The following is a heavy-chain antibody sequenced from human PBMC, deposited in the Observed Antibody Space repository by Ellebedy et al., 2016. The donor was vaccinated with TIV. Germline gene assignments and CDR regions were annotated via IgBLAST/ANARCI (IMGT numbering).Heavy chain of an antibody. CDR3: AGTRITMIVD. CDR2: ISYDGSNK. V-gene: IGHV3-30-3*01. Sequence: GESLKISCTVSGLAFSTYAMHWVRQAPGKGLEWVAVISYDGSNKYYAASVKGRFTVSRDNAKNTLYLQMNSLRTEDTAMYYCAGTRITMIVDWGQGTLVTVSS. D-gene: IGHD3-22*01. J-gene: IGHJ4*02. CDR1: GLAFSTYA.